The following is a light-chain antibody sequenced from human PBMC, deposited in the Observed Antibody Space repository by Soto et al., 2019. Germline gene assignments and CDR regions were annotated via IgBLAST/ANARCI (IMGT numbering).Light chain of an antibody. V-gene: IGLV1-44*01. CDR3: ATWDDRLNGYV. J-gene: IGLJ1*01. Sequence: QSVLTQPPSASGTPGHSVTVSCSGSSSNIGSNTVTWYQQLPGTPPTLLLYGNNLRSSGVPDRFSGSRSGTSASLAISGLQSEDEADYYCATWDDRLNGYVFGSGTKLTVL. CDR2: GNN. CDR1: SSNIGSNT.